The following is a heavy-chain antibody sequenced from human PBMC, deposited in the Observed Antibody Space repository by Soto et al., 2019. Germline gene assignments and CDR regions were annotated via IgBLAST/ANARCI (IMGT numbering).Heavy chain of an antibody. Sequence: QVQLVQSGAEVKKPGSSVKVSCTASGGTFSSYAISWVRQAPGQGLEWMGGIIPIFGTANYAQKFQGRVTITADESTITAFRELRGLRAKEPAVYYCAIEGVPAAVTTFSYYYGMDVLGQWPTVTVS. V-gene: IGHV1-69*01. CDR3: AIEGVPAAVTTFSYYYGMDV. D-gene: IGHD4-17*01. CDR2: IIPIFGTA. CDR1: GGTFSSYA. J-gene: IGHJ6*02.